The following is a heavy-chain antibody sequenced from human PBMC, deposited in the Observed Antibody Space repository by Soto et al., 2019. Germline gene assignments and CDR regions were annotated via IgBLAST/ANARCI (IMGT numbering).Heavy chain of an antibody. V-gene: IGHV3-23*01. CDR3: ARDPKTSGGQHWAFNYFDS. Sequence: GGSLRLSCAASGFTFSAYAMGWVRQPPGKGLEWVSSIGVSDGSRYYADSVKGRFTISRDNSKSTLYLQVDSLRPEDAAVYYCARDPKTSGGQHWAFNYFDSWGQGTLVTVSS. CDR2: IGVSDGSR. D-gene: IGHD7-27*01. J-gene: IGHJ4*02. CDR1: GFTFSAYA.